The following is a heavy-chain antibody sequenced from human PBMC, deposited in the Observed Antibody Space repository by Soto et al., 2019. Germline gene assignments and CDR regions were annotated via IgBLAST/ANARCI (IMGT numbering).Heavy chain of an antibody. CDR2: IIPIFGTA. CDR3: ARTIVVVPAAICTYYYGMDV. V-gene: IGHV1-69*06. Sequence: QVQLVQSGAEVKKPGSSVKVSCKASGGTFSSYAISWVRQAPGQGLEWMGGIIPIFGTANYAQKFQGRVTITADKSTSTAYMELSSLRSEVTAVYYCARTIVVVPAAICTYYYGMDVWGQGTTVTVSS. J-gene: IGHJ6*02. D-gene: IGHD2-2*02. CDR1: GGTFSSYA.